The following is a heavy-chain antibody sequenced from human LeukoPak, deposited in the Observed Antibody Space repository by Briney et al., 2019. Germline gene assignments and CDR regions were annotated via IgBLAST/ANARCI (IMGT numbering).Heavy chain of an antibody. V-gene: IGHV4-31*03. Sequence: SETLSLTCTVSGGSISSGGYYWSWIRQHPGKGLEWIGYIYYSGSTYYNPSLKSRVTISVDTSKNQFSLKLSSVTAADTAVYYCARYFAGELYDSSGYDDAFDIWGQGTMVTVSS. CDR2: IYYSGST. CDR3: ARYFAGELYDSSGYDDAFDI. D-gene: IGHD3-22*01. CDR1: GGSISSGGYY. J-gene: IGHJ3*02.